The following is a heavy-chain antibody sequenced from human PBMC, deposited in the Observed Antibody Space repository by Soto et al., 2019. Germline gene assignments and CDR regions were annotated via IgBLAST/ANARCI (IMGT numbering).Heavy chain of an antibody. Sequence: ASVKVSCKASGFSFTGYYIHWLRQAPGQGLEWMGWINAHSGGTEYAQKFQGRVTLTRDTSIATACLTLTSLTSDVTALYYCAKDLTRQLAYWLDPWGQGPKVTV. V-gene: IGHV1-2*02. D-gene: IGHD6-6*01. CDR2: INAHSGGT. J-gene: IGHJ5*02. CDR1: GFSFTGYY. CDR3: AKDLTRQLAYWLDP.